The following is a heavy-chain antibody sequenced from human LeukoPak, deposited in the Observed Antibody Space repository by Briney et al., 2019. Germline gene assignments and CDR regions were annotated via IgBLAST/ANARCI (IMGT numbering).Heavy chain of an antibody. D-gene: IGHD2-2*01. Sequence: SETLSLTCTVSGYSISSGYYWGWIRQPPGKGLEGIGSIYHSGSTYYNPSLKSRVTISVDTSKNQFSLKLSSVTAADTAVYYCARVRCSSTSCYRAYFDYWGQGTLVTVSS. CDR3: ARVRCSSTSCYRAYFDY. V-gene: IGHV4-38-2*02. CDR1: GYSISSGYY. CDR2: IYHSGST. J-gene: IGHJ4*02.